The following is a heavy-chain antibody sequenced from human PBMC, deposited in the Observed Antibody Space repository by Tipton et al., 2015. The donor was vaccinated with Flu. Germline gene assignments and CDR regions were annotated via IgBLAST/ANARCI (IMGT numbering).Heavy chain of an antibody. J-gene: IGHJ4*02. CDR3: ARDRGSSWQIAH. CDR2: VHYSENT. V-gene: IGHV4-59*12. CDR1: GGSISNYY. Sequence: TLSLTCTVSGGSISNYYWSWIRQPPGKGLEWIGYVHYSENTSYNPSLKSRVTMSLDTSKNQFSLRLSSVTAADTAVYYCARDRGSSWQIAHWGQGTLVTVSS. D-gene: IGHD6-13*01.